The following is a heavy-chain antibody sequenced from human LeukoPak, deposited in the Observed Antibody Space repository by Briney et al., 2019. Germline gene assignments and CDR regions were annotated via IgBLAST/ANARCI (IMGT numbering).Heavy chain of an antibody. CDR3: ARRRGYSLDY. CDR1: GGSISSYY. CDR2: IYYSGST. D-gene: IGHD6-13*01. Sequence: SETLSLSCTVSGGSISSYYWSWIRQPPGKGLEWIGYIYYSGSTNYNPSLKSRVTISVDTSKNQFSLKLSSVTAADTAVYYCARRRGYSLDYWGQGTLVTLSS. J-gene: IGHJ4*02. V-gene: IGHV4-59*08.